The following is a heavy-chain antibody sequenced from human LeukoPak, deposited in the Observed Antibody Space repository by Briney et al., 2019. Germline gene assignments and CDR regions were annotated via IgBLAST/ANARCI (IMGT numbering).Heavy chain of an antibody. CDR1: GGSISSGGYY. V-gene: IGHV4-61*08. CDR2: IYYSGST. CDR3: ARVGGLWFGEL. Sequence: PSQTLSLTCTVSGGSISSGGYYWSWIRQPPGKGLEWIGYIYYSGSTNYNPSLKSRVTISVDTSKNQFSLKLNSVTAADTAVYYCARVGGLWFGELWGQGTLVTVSS. J-gene: IGHJ4*02. D-gene: IGHD3-10*01.